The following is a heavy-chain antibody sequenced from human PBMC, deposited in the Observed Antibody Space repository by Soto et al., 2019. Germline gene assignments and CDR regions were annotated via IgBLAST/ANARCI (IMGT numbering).Heavy chain of an antibody. D-gene: IGHD3-10*01. Sequence: PGGSLRLSCVGSGFRISNYFMSWVRQAPGKGLEWVASIKEDGSEKYYVESVKGRFTNSRDNAKNSLYLQVNSLRDEDTAVYYCARPRFRGMDVWGQGTTVTVSS. CDR3: ARPRFRGMDV. J-gene: IGHJ6*02. V-gene: IGHV3-7*03. CDR2: IKEDGSEK. CDR1: GFRISNYF.